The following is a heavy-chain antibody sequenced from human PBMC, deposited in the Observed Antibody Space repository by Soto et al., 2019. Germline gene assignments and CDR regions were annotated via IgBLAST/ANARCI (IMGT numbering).Heavy chain of an antibody. V-gene: IGHV1-24*01. CDR3: ATTGYARPGADAFDI. CDR1: GYTLTELS. CDR2: FDPEDGET. D-gene: IGHD2-8*01. Sequence: GASVKVSCKVSGYTLTELSMHWVRQAPGKGLEWMGGFDPEDGETIYAQKFQGRVTMTEDTSTDTAYMELSSLRSEDTAVYYCATTGYARPGADAFDIWGQGTMVTVSS. J-gene: IGHJ3*02.